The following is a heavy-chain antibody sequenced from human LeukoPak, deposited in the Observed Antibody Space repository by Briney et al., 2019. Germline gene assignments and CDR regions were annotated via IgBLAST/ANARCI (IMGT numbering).Heavy chain of an antibody. CDR3: ATRGGTSAEAGGYYGMDV. D-gene: IGHD6-19*01. J-gene: IGHJ6*02. CDR1: GFTFSSYA. CDR2: ISSNGGST. V-gene: IGHV3-64*01. Sequence: GGSLRLSCAASGFTFSSYAMHWVRQAPGKGLEYVSAISSNGGSTYYANSVKGRFTISRDNSKNTLYLQMGSLRAEDMAVYYCATRGGTSAEAGGYYGMDVWGQGTTVTVSS.